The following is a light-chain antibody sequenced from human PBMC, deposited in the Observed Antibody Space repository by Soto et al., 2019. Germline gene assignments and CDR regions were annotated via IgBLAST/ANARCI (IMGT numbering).Light chain of an antibody. CDR3: SSYATSSTVV. CDR1: SSDVGTYNL. Sequence: QSALTQPASVSGSPGQSITISCTGTSSDVGTYNLVSWHQHHPGKAPKVMIYEGSKRPSGVSNRFSGSKSGNTASLTISGLQAEDEADYYCSSYATSSTVVFGGGTKLTVL. CDR2: EGS. J-gene: IGLJ2*01. V-gene: IGLV2-23*01.